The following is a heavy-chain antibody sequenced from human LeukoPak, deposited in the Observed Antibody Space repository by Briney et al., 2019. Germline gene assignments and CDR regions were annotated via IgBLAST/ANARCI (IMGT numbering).Heavy chain of an antibody. D-gene: IGHD1-1*01. V-gene: IGHV1-8*01. CDR1: GYTFTSYY. CDR2: MNPNSGNT. CDR3: ARAANWHDDDWFDP. Sequence: ASVKVSCKASGYTFTSYYINWVRQATGQGPEWMGWMNPNSGNTDYAQRFQGRVTMTRNTSVSTAYMELSSLRSEDTAVYYCARAANWHDDDWFDPWGQGTLVTVSS. J-gene: IGHJ5*02.